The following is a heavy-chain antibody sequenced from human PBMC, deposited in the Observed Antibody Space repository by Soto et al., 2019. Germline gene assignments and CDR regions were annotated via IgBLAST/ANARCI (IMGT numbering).Heavy chain of an antibody. V-gene: IGHV4-31*03. J-gene: IGHJ4*02. CDR1: GGSISSGGYI. CDR2: IYYSGRN. CDR3: AREPLT. Sequence: QVQLQESGPGLVKPSQTLSLTCTVSGGSISSGGYIWNWIRQHPGKGLEWIGYIYYSGRNYYNPSLKSRVTISVDTAKNQFSLKLSSVTAADTAVYYGAREPLTWGQGTLATVSS.